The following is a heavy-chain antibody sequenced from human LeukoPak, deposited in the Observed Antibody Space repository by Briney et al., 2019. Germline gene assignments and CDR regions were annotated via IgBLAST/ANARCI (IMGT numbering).Heavy chain of an antibody. CDR2: ILHDGSNK. CDR1: GFTFSNYP. Sequence: GGSLRLSCAASGFTFSNYPMHWVRQAPGKGLEWVAVILHDGSNKYYADSVKGRFTISRDNSKNTLYLQMNSLRAEDTAVYYCAKGHIAVAGGDAFDIWGQGTMVTVSS. D-gene: IGHD6-19*01. CDR3: AKGHIAVAGGDAFDI. J-gene: IGHJ3*02. V-gene: IGHV3-30-3*01.